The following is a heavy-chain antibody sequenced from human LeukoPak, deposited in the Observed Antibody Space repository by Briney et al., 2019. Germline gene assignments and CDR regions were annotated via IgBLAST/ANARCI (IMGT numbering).Heavy chain of an antibody. D-gene: IGHD1-1*01. CDR3: ARESIELSAWFDP. J-gene: IGHJ5*02. Sequence: ASVKVSCKASGYTFTGYYMHWVRQAPGQGLEWMGWINPNSGGTNYAQKFQGRVTMTRDTSISTAYMELSRLRSDDTAVYYCARESIELSAWFDPWGQGTLVTVSS. V-gene: IGHV1-2*02. CDR2: INPNSGGT. CDR1: GYTFTGYY.